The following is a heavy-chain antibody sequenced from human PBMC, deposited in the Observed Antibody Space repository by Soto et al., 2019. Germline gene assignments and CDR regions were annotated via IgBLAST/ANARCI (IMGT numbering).Heavy chain of an antibody. V-gene: IGHV1-2*04. D-gene: IGHD4-17*01. J-gene: IGHJ4*02. CDR1: GYSFTDYK. CDR2: VDPNGGGS. Sequence: GASVKVSCKTSGYSFTDYKLDWVRQAPGQGLEWMGWVDPNGGGSNSAQKFQGSVTMTWDTSITTAYLDLTRLTTNDTATYFCATWVDYGDFEGFDFWGQGTLVTVSS. CDR3: ATWVDYGDFEGFDF.